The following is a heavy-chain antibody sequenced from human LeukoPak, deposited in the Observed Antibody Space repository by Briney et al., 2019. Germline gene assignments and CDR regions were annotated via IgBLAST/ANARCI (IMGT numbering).Heavy chain of an antibody. Sequence: GESLKISCKGSGYSFTSYWIGWVRQMPGKGLEWMGIIYPSDSDTRYSPSFQGQVTISADKSISTAYLQWSSLKASDTAMYYCARRVYCGGDCAKAIYFDYWGQGTLVTVSS. CDR3: ARRVYCGGDCAKAIYFDY. V-gene: IGHV5-51*01. D-gene: IGHD2-21*02. J-gene: IGHJ4*02. CDR2: IYPSDSDT. CDR1: GYSFTSYW.